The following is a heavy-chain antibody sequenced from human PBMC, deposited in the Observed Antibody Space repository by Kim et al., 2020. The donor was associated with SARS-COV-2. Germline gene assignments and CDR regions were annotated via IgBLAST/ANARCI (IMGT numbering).Heavy chain of an antibody. V-gene: IGHV3-23*01. CDR2: ISGSGGST. CDR3: AKEVGNMGRSKNNWFDP. CDR1: GFTFSSYA. Sequence: GGSLRLSCAASGFTFSSYAMSWVRQAPGKGLEWVSAISGSGGSTYYADSVKGRFTISRDNSKNTLYLQMNSLRAEDTAVYYCAKEVGNMGRSKNNWFDPWGQGTLVTVSS. D-gene: IGHD1-26*01. J-gene: IGHJ5*02.